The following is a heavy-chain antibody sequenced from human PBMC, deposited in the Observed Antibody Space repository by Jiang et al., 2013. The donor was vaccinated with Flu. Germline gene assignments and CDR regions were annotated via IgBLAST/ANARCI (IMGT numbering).Heavy chain of an antibody. D-gene: IGHD6-13*01. CDR2: TSNSGGSK. CDR3: AKGALMVHYNHYMDV. Sequence: WVRQAPGKGLEWVSTTSNSGGSKYYADSVKGRFTISRDDSKNILYLQMNSLRAEDTAVYYCAKGALMVHYNHYMDVWGKGTTVTVSS. V-gene: IGHV3-23*01. J-gene: IGHJ6*03.